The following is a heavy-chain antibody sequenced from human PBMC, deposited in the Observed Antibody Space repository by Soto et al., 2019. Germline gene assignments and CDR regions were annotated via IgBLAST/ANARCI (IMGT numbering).Heavy chain of an antibody. CDR2: INQDGSER. J-gene: IGHJ4*02. Sequence: EVQLLESGGGLVLPGGSLRLSCAASGFTFSSYDMSWVRQAPGKGLEWVANINQDGSERYYVDSVRGRFTISRDNVENSLYLQLNSLRPEDTAVYYCAVYGYGVSAAAYWGQGTLVTVSS. V-gene: IGHV3-7*03. CDR3: AVYGYGVSAAAY. D-gene: IGHD4-17*01. CDR1: GFTFSSYD.